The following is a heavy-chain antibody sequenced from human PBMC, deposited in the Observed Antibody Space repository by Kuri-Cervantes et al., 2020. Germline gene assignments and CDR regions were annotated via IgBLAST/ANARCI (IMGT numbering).Heavy chain of an antibody. CDR3: AKSKGSQHYMDV. J-gene: IGHJ6*03. CDR1: GVTFDDYA. V-gene: IGHV3-23*01. D-gene: IGHD2-2*01. CDR2: ISGSGFST. Sequence: GESLKISCVASGVTFDDYAMHWVRQRPGKGLEWVSVISGSGFSTHYADSVKGRFTISRDNSKNTLYLQMNSLRAEDTAVYYCAKSKGSQHYMDVWGKGTTVTVSS.